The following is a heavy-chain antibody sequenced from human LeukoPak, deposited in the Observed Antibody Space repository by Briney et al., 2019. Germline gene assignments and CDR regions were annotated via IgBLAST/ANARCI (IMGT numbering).Heavy chain of an antibody. CDR3: AKGDYYGSGSYVDY. D-gene: IGHD3-10*01. Sequence: PSQTLSLTRTVSGGSISSGGYYWSWIRQHPGKGLEWIGYIYYSGSTYYNPSLKSRVTISVDTSKNQFSLKLSSVTAADTAVYYCAKGDYYGSGSYVDYWGQGTLVTVSS. CDR2: IYYSGST. J-gene: IGHJ4*02. V-gene: IGHV4-31*03. CDR1: GGSISSGGYY.